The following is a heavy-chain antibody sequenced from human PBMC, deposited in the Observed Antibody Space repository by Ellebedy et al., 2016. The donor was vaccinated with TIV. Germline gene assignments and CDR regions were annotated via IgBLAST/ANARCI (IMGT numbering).Heavy chain of an antibody. V-gene: IGHV3-23*01. CDR1: GFTFSSYA. CDR2: ISGSGGST. J-gene: IGHJ4*02. CDR3: ARDLVTMVRVLGH. D-gene: IGHD3-10*01. Sequence: GGSLRLSXAASGFTFSSYAMSWVRQAPGKGLEWVSAISGSGGSTYYADSVKGRFTISRDNSKNTLYLQMNSLRAEDTAVYYCARDLVTMVRVLGHWGQGTLVTVSS.